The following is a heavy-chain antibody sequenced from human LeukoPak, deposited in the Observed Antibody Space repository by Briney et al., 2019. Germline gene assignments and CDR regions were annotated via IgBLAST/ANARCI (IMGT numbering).Heavy chain of an antibody. CDR3: ARGRYCSGGSCYAPPGILY. CDR1: GGSISSGDYY. D-gene: IGHD2-15*01. CDR2: VYYGGST. V-gene: IGHV4-30-4*08. J-gene: IGHJ4*02. Sequence: SQTLSLTCTVSGGSISSGDYYWSWIRQPPGRGLELIGYVYYGGSTYYNPSLKSRVTISVDTSKNQFSLKLSSVTAADTAVYYCARGRYCSGGSCYAPPGILYWGQGTLVTVSS.